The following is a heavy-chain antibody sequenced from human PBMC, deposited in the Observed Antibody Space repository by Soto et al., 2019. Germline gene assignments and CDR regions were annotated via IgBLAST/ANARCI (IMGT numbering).Heavy chain of an antibody. J-gene: IGHJ6*02. CDR1: GFTFSNYG. CDR3: ARDIESVTAKHFFYYYAMDV. CDR2: VSANNVHT. V-gene: IGHV1-18*01. Sequence: ASVKVSCKASGFTFSNYGLNWVRQAPGQGLEWMGGVSANNVHTNYAQNLQGRVSMTTDTSTSTAYMELRGLRFDDTAVYYCARDIESVTAKHFFYYYAMDVWGQGTTVTVSS. D-gene: IGHD2-8*01.